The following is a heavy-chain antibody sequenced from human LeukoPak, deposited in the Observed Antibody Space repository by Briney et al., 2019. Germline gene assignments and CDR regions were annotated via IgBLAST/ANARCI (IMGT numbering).Heavy chain of an antibody. CDR1: GGTFSSYA. D-gene: IGHD6-6*01. Sequence: SVKVSCKASGGTFSSYAISWVRQAPGQGLEWMGRIIPIFGTANYAQKFQGRVTITTDESTSTAYMELSSLRSEDTAVYYCAREVAARPYYFDYWGQGTLITVSS. CDR2: IIPIFGTA. V-gene: IGHV1-69*05. J-gene: IGHJ4*02. CDR3: AREVAARPYYFDY.